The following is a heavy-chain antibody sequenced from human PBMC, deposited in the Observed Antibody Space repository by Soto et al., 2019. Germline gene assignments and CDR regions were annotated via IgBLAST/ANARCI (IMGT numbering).Heavy chain of an antibody. Sequence: QVQLVESGGGLVKPGGSLRLSCAASGFTFSDYYMNWVRQAPGKGLEWISYIGRTGTTKYYADSGKGLFSIFRDNAKNSVSLQIHSLGDDDAAVYECATEADYYHFDDWGQGALVTVSS. D-gene: IGHD1-26*01. CDR1: GFTFSDYY. CDR2: IGRTGTTK. V-gene: IGHV3-11*01. J-gene: IGHJ4*01. CDR3: ATEADYYHFDD.